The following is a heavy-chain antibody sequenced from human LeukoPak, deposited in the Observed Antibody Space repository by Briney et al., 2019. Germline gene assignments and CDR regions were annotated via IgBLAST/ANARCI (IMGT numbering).Heavy chain of an antibody. CDR2: IWYDGSNK. D-gene: IGHD6-19*01. CDR1: GFTFSSYG. CDR3: AKVSGSLAGTSLDY. J-gene: IGHJ4*02. Sequence: GGSLRLSCAASGFTFSSYGMHWVRQAPGKGLEWVAVIWYDGSNKYYADSVKGRFTISRDNSKNTLYLQMNSLRAEDTAVYYCAKVSGSLAGTSLDYWGQGTLVTVSS. V-gene: IGHV3-33*06.